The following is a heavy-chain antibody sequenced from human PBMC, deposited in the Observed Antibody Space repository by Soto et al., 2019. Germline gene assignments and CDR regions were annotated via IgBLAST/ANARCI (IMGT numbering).Heavy chain of an antibody. D-gene: IGHD2-2*01. J-gene: IGHJ5*02. CDR2: IYYSGST. Sequence: PSETLSLTCTVSGGSISSGGYYWSWIRQHPGKGLEWIGYIYYSGSTYYNPSLKSRVTISVDTSKNQFSLKLSSVTAADTAVYYCARQIVVVPAATGDWFDPWGQGTPVTVSS. CDR1: GGSISSGGYY. CDR3: ARQIVVVPAATGDWFDP. V-gene: IGHV4-31*03.